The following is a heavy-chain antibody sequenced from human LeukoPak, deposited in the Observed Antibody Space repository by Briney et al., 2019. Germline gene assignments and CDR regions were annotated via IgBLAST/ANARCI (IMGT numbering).Heavy chain of an antibody. V-gene: IGHV3-30-3*01. D-gene: IGHD6-13*01. CDR1: GFTFSSYA. Sequence: PGGSLRLSCAASGFTFSSYAMHWVRQAPGKGLEWVAVISYDGSNKYYADSVKGRFTISRDNSKNTLYLQMNSLRAEDTAVYYCAKEKRDRYSSSWYPNHFDYWGQGTLVTVSS. CDR3: AKEKRDRYSSSWYPNHFDY. J-gene: IGHJ4*02. CDR2: ISYDGSNK.